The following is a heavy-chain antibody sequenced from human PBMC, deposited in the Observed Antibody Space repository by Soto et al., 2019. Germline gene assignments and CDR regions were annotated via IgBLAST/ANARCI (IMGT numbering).Heavy chain of an antibody. CDR1: GFTFSSYG. D-gene: IGHD3-3*01. V-gene: IGHV3-30*18. J-gene: IGHJ4*02. Sequence: QVQLVESGGGVVQPGRSLRLSCAASGFTFSSYGMHWVRQAPGKGLEWVAVISYDGSNKYYADSVKGRFSISRDNSKNTLYLQMNSLRAGDTAVYYCAKDSDYDFWSGKGGVVDYWGQGTLVTVSS. CDR2: ISYDGSNK. CDR3: AKDSDYDFWSGKGGVVDY.